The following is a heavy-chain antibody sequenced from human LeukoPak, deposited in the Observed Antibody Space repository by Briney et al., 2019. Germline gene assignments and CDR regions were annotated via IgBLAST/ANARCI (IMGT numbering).Heavy chain of an antibody. D-gene: IGHD3-22*01. Sequence: GASVNVSCTASGYTFTSYYMHWVRQAPGQGLEWMGIINPSGGSTSYAQKFQGRVTMTRDTSTSTVYMELSSLRSEDTAVYYCARDPVDSSGYYYLDYWGQGTLVTVSS. J-gene: IGHJ4*02. V-gene: IGHV1-46*01. CDR2: INPSGGST. CDR1: GYTFTSYY. CDR3: ARDPVDSSGYYYLDY.